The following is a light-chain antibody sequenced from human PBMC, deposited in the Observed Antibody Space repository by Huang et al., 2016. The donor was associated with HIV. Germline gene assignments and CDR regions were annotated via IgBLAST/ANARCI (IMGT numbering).Light chain of an antibody. Sequence: DIQMTQSPSSLSASVGDRVTITCRASQSIGHYLTWYQQKPGKAPKLLIYAASSLQSGVPSGFSGSGSGTDFTLMISSLQPEDFATYYCQQSYTTPRYSFGQGTKLEIK. V-gene: IGKV1-39*01. CDR2: AAS. CDR3: QQSYTTPRYS. CDR1: QSIGHY. J-gene: IGKJ2*01.